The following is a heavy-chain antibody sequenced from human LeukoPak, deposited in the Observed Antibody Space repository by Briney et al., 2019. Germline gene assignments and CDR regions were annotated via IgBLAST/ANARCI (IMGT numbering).Heavy chain of an antibody. Sequence: GGSLRLSCVASGFTFSSHGLHWVRQAPGKGLEWVAVIWYDGSHRYYPDSVKGRFTISRDNSKNTLFLQMDSLRVDDTAVYYCVRDNAAADGALDYWGQGSLVTVSS. J-gene: IGHJ4*02. CDR1: GFTFSSHG. V-gene: IGHV3-33*01. CDR3: VRDNAAADGALDY. CDR2: IWYDGSHR. D-gene: IGHD5-24*01.